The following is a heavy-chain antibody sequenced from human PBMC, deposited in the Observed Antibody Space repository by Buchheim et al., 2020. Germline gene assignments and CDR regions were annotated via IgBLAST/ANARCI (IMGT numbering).Heavy chain of an antibody. J-gene: IGHJ6*02. CDR2: ISYDGSNK. Sequence: QVQLVESGGGVVQPGRSLRLSCAASGFTFSSYAMHWVRQAPGKGLEWVAVISYDGSNKYYADSVKGRFTISRDNSKNTLYLQMNSLRAEDTAVYYCARDDVMEPPYYYYGMDVWGQGTT. CDR3: ARDDVMEPPYYYYGMDV. V-gene: IGHV3-30*04. CDR1: GFTFSSYA. D-gene: IGHD1-1*01.